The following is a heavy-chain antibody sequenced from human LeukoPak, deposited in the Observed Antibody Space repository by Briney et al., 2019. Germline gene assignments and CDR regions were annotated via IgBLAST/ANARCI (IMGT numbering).Heavy chain of an antibody. D-gene: IGHD2-2*01. CDR3: ARARWDIVVVPAGMDV. Sequence: PGRSLRLSCAASGFTFSSYGMHWVRQAPGKGLEWVAVIWYDGSNKYYADSVKGRFTISRDNSKNTLYLQMNSLRAEDTAVYYCARARWDIVVVPAGMDVWGKGTTVTVSS. J-gene: IGHJ6*04. CDR2: IWYDGSNK. V-gene: IGHV3-33*01. CDR1: GFTFSSYG.